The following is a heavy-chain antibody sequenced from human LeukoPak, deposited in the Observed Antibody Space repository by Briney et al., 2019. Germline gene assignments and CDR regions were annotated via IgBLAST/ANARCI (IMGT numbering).Heavy chain of an antibody. CDR3: ATYSGSYRNYYYYMDV. CDR2: VIPIFGTA. D-gene: IGHD1-26*01. J-gene: IGHJ6*03. V-gene: IGHV1-69*06. Sequence: SVKVSCLPCVCTLNNYSIRLVRQAPAPGREWVGGVIPIFGTANYAQKFQGRVTITADKSTSTAYMELSSLRSEDTAVYYCATYSGSYRNYYYYMDVWGKGTTVTVSS. CDR1: VCTLNNYS.